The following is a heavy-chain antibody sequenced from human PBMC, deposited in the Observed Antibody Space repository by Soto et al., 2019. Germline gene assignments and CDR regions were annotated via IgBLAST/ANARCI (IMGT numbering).Heavy chain of an antibody. V-gene: IGHV4-59*01. J-gene: IGHJ6*02. CDR3: ARDHLSGLWDYDILTGYYDYYYYYGMDV. D-gene: IGHD3-9*01. CDR1: GGSISSYY. Sequence: PSETLSLTCTVSGGSISSYYWSWIRQPPGKGLEWIGYIYYSGSTNYNPSLKSRVTISVDTSKNQFSLKLSSVTAADTAMYYCARDHLSGLWDYDILTGYYDYYYYYGMDVWGQGTTVTVSS. CDR2: IYYSGST.